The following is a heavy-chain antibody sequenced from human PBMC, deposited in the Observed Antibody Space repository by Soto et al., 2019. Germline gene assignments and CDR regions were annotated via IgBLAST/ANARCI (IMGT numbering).Heavy chain of an antibody. J-gene: IGHJ6*02. CDR3: ARDHVAVAGTYYYYYGMDV. Sequence: PGGSLRLSCAASGFTFSSYDMHWVRQATGKGLEWVSAIGTAGDTYYPGSVKGRFTISRENAKNSSYLQMSSLRAGDTAVYYCARDHVAVAGTYYYYYGMDVWGQGTTVTVSS. CDR2: IGTAGDT. D-gene: IGHD6-19*01. V-gene: IGHV3-13*01. CDR1: GFTFSSYD.